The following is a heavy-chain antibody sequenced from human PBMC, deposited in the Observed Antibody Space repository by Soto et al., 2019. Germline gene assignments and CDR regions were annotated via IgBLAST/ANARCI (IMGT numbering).Heavy chain of an antibody. J-gene: IGHJ3*02. CDR1: GGSISSGGYY. CDR3: ALYITGTTPGDAFDI. Sequence: NPSETLSLTCTVSGGSISSGGYYWSWIRQHPGKGLEWIGYIYYSGSTYYNPSLKSRVTISVDTSKNQFSLKLSSVTAADTAVYYCALYITGTTPGDAFDIWGQGTMVTVSS. D-gene: IGHD1-20*01. V-gene: IGHV4-31*03. CDR2: IYYSGST.